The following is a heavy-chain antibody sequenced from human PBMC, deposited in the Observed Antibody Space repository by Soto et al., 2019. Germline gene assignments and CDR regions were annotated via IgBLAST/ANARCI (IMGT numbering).Heavy chain of an antibody. CDR3: ARGAPRSPYIAAAGTESDY. D-gene: IGHD6-13*01. CDR2: INHSGST. V-gene: IGHV4-34*01. J-gene: IGHJ4*02. Sequence: SETLSLTCAVYGGSFSGYYWSWIRQPPGKGLEWIGEINHSGSTNYNPSLKSRVTISVDTSKNQFSLKLSSVTAADTAVYYCARGAPRSPYIAAAGTESDYWGQGTLVTVSS. CDR1: GGSFSGYY.